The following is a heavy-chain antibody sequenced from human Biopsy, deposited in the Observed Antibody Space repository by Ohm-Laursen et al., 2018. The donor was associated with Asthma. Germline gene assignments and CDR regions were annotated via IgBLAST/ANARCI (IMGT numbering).Heavy chain of an antibody. CDR1: GGSFSAYY. D-gene: IGHD3-3*01. CDR2: INHSGST. CDR3: ARAASTTVFWSGYSHNWFDP. V-gene: IGHV4-34*01. Sequence: TLSLTCVVYGGSFSAYYWSWIRRPPGKGLEWIAEINHSGSTNYNPSLKSRVTMSVDTSKNQLFLNLSSVTAADTAVYYCARAASTTVFWSGYSHNWFDPWGQGTLVTVSS. J-gene: IGHJ5*02.